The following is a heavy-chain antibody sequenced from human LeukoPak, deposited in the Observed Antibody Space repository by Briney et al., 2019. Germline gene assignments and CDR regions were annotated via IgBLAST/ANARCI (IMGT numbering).Heavy chain of an antibody. CDR1: GFTFSSYA. D-gene: IGHD6-19*01. J-gene: IGHJ4*02. Sequence: GGSLGLSCAASGFTFSSYAMSWVRQAPGKGLEWVSAISGSGGSTYYADSVKGRFTISRDNSKNTLYLQMNSLRAEDTAVYYCAKARRPGIAVAGSFDYWGQGTLVTVSS. V-gene: IGHV3-23*01. CDR3: AKARRPGIAVAGSFDY. CDR2: ISGSGGST.